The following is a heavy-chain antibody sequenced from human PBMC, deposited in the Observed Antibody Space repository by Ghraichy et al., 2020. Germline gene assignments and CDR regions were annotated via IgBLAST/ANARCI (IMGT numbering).Heavy chain of an antibody. V-gene: IGHV4-39*07. CDR2: IYYNVNT. CDR3: ARIRSGANWYNTDYTYFDY. D-gene: IGHD4/OR15-4a*01. CDR1: GGSISSSSYY. J-gene: IGHJ4*02. Sequence: SETLSLTCAVSGGSISSSSYYWGWIRQPPGKGLEWIGTIYYNVNTYYSPSLKSRLTISVDTSENHFSLSLNSVTAADTAVYYCARIRSGANWYNTDYTYFDYWGPGTLVAVSS.